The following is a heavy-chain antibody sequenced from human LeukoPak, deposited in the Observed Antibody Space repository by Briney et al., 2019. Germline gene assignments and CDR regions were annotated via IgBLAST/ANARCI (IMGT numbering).Heavy chain of an antibody. CDR2: IFITGNT. Sequence: SETLSLTCSVSGSSINSHYWSWIRQPPGKRLEWSGYIFITGNTNYNPSLASRVTMSVDTSRAPFFLRLSPVTAADTAIYYCASRPADTTWYGVFDYWSQGTLVSVSS. CDR1: GSSINSHY. D-gene: IGHD3-10*01. CDR3: ASRPADTTWYGVFDY. V-gene: IGHV4-59*11. J-gene: IGHJ4*02.